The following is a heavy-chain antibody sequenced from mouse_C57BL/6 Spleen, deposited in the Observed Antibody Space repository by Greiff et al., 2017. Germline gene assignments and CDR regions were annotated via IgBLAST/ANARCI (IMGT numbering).Heavy chain of an antibody. CDR2: IYPGDGDT. V-gene: IGHV1-82*01. D-gene: IGHD1-1*01. CDR3: AREIITTAFDN. CDR1: GYAFSSSW. Sequence: QVQLKQSGPELVKPGASVKISCKASGYAFSSSWMNWVKQRPGKGLEWIGRIYPGDGDTNYNGKFQGKATLTADKSSSTAYMQLSSLTSEDSAVXVCAREIITTAFDNWGEGNTLTVSS. J-gene: IGHJ2*01.